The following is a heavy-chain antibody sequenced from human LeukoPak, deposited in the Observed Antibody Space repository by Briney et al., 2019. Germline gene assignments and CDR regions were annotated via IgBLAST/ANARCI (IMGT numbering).Heavy chain of an antibody. CDR3: ARDNVLLWFGELLSWFDP. V-gene: IGHV4-4*07. D-gene: IGHD3-10*01. Sequence: SETLSLTCTGTGGSISSYYWSWIRQPAGKGLEWIGRIYTSGSTNYNPSLKSRVTMSVDTSKNQFSLKLSSVTAADTAVYYCARDNVLLWFGELLSWFDPWGQGTLVTVSS. CDR1: GGSISSYY. CDR2: IYTSGST. J-gene: IGHJ5*02.